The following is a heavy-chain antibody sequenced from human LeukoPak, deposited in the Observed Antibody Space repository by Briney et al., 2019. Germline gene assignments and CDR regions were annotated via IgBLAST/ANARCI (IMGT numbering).Heavy chain of an antibody. D-gene: IGHD1-26*01. V-gene: IGHV4-38-2*01. J-gene: IGHJ4*02. CDR3: ARHESPGGATIH. CDR2: IYHSGST. CDR1: GYSISSGYY. Sequence: NPSETLSLTCAVSGYSISSGYYWGWIRQPPGKGLEWIGSIYHSGSTYYNPSLKSRVTISVDTSKNQFSLKLSSVTAADTAVYYCARHESPGGATIHWGQGTLVTVFS.